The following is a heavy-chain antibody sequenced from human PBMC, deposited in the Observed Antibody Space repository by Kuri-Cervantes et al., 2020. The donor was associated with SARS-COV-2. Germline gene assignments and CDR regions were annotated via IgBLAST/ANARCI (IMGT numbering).Heavy chain of an antibody. D-gene: IGHD2-2*01. CDR1: GFTFSSSS. J-gene: IGHJ5*02. CDR3: ARERGVIPAGLGWFDP. V-gene: IGHV3-48*01. Sequence: GESLKISCAASGFTFSSSSINWVRRAPGKGLEWVSYISSGSNSIYYADSVKGRFTISRDNSKNSLYLQMNSLRVEDTAVYYCARERGVIPAGLGWFDPWGQGTLVTVS. CDR2: ISSGSNSI.